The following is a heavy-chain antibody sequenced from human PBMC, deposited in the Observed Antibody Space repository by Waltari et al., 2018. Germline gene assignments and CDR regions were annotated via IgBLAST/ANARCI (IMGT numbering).Heavy chain of an antibody. CDR2: INHSGST. Sequence: QVQLQQWGAGLLKPSETLSLTCAVYGGSFSGYYWSWLRQPPGKGLEWIGEINHSGSTNYNPSLKSRVTISVDTSKNQFALKLSSVTAADTAVYYCARRTRRGGWYGVEDYWGQGTLVTVSS. D-gene: IGHD6-19*01. CDR3: ARRTRRGGWYGVEDY. V-gene: IGHV4-34*01. J-gene: IGHJ4*02. CDR1: GGSFSGYY.